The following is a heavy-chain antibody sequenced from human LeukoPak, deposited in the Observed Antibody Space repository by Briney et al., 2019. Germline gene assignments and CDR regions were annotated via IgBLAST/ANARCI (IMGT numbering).Heavy chain of an antibody. J-gene: IGHJ6*03. Sequence: SVKVSCKASGGTFSSYAISWVRQAPGQGLEWMGGIIPIFGTANYAQKFQGRVTITADKSTSTAYMELSSLRSKDTAVYYCARLHLRLYYYMAVWGKGTTVTVSS. CDR3: ARLHLRLYYYMAV. CDR2: IIPIFGTA. V-gene: IGHV1-69*06. CDR1: GGTFSSYA. D-gene: IGHD4-11*01.